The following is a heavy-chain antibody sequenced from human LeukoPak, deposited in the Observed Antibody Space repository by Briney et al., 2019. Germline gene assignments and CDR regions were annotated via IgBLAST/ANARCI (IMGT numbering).Heavy chain of an antibody. J-gene: IGHJ4*02. CDR1: GGSFSGYY. Sequence: SETLSLTCAVYGGSFSGYYWSWIRQPPGKGLECMGEINHIGSTNYNPSLKSRVTISVATSKNQFSLKLSSVTAADTAVYYCARGGYCSSTSCYTASIDYWGQGTLVTVSS. CDR3: ARGGYCSSTSCYTASIDY. V-gene: IGHV4-34*01. D-gene: IGHD2-2*02. CDR2: INHIGST.